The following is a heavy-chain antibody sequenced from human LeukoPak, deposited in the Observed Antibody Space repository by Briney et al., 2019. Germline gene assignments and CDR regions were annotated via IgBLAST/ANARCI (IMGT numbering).Heavy chain of an antibody. CDR1: GFTFSNYG. D-gene: IGHD3-3*01. J-gene: IGHJ3*02. Sequence: PGGSLRLSCAASGFTFSNYGMHWVRQAPGKGLEWVAFIRYDGNTKYYVDSVKGRFTISRDNAKNSLYLQMNSLRVEDTAVYYCAKPITVSGATDGFDIWGQGTMVTVSS. CDR3: AKPITVSGATDGFDI. V-gene: IGHV3-30*02. CDR2: IRYDGNTK.